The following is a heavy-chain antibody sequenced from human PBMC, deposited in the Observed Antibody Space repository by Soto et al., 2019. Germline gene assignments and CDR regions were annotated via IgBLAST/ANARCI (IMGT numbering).Heavy chain of an antibody. J-gene: IGHJ4*02. CDR3: VRGNSGYGNFDY. CDR1: GLTFSSYR. V-gene: IGHV3-74*01. Sequence: GSLRLSCAASGLTFSSYRMHWVRHAPGKGLVWVSRMYTDASSATYADSVKGRFTISRDNAKNTLFLQIDSLRTEDTAVYYCVRGNSGYGNFDYWGEGTLVTVSS. CDR2: MYTDASSA. D-gene: IGHD5-12*01.